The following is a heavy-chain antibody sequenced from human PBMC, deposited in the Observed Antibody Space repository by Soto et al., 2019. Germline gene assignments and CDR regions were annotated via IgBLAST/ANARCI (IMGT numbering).Heavy chain of an antibody. J-gene: IGHJ4*02. CDR3: AKALSGYTYGPFDY. V-gene: IGHV3-9*01. CDR1: GFTFDDYA. CDR2: INWNAGSI. D-gene: IGHD5-18*01. Sequence: QTGGSLRLSCAASGFTFDDYAMHWVRQAPGKGLEWVSVINWNAGSIGYADSVKGRFTISKDIAKNSLYLQMNSLRAEDTALYYCAKALSGYTYGPFDYWGRGTLVTVSS.